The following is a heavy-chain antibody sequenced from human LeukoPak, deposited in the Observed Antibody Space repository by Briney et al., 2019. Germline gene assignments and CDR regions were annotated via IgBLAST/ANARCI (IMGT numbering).Heavy chain of an antibody. J-gene: IGHJ4*02. CDR2: IGSSGGHT. V-gene: IGHV3-11*03. CDR3: ARIRSSGGVFDY. CDR1: GFTFSDYY. D-gene: IGHD3-16*01. Sequence: GGSLRLSCAASGFTFSDYYMSWIRQTPGKGLEWISYIGSSGGHTNYADSVRGRFTISRDNAKNSLYLQMNSLRAEDTAVYYCARIRSSGGVFDYWGQGTLGTVSS.